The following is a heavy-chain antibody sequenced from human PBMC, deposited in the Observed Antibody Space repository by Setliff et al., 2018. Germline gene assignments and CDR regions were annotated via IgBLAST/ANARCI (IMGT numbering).Heavy chain of an antibody. D-gene: IGHD4-4*01. CDR1: GGSISSYY. J-gene: IGHJ3*02. V-gene: IGHV4-4*07. Sequence: SETLSLTCTVSGGSISSYYWSWIRQPAGKGLEWIGHIYIGGSTSNNPSLKSRVTMSVDTSKNQFSLKLSSVTAADTAMYYCVREYDGNYDDAFDIWGQGTMVTVSS. CDR3: VREYDGNYDDAFDI. CDR2: IYIGGST.